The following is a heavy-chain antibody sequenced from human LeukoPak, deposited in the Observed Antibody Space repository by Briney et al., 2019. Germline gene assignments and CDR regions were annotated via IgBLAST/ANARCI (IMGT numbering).Heavy chain of an antibody. CDR2: ISGSAVTT. CDR1: GVTFSNYA. J-gene: IGHJ4*02. V-gene: IGHV3-23*01. Sequence: GGALRLSCAASGVTFSNYAMSWGRQAPGKGLEWGSAISGSAVTTYYGDSVKGRFTISRDNAKNTLYLQMNSLRAEDTAVYYCARGLLWFGELLSYWGQGTLVTVSS. CDR3: ARGLLWFGELLSY. D-gene: IGHD3-10*01.